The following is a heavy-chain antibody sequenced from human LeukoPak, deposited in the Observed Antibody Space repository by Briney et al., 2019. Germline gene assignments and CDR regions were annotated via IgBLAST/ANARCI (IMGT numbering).Heavy chain of an antibody. J-gene: IGHJ4*02. CDR2: ISYDGSNK. CDR1: GFTFSSYA. V-gene: IGHV3-30-3*01. CDR3: GRRLVY. Sequence: PGGSLRLSCAASGFTFSSYAMHWVRQAPGKGLEWVAVISYDGSNKYYADSVMGRFTISRDNSKNTLYLQMNSLRAEDTAVYYCGRRLVYWGQGTLVTVSS. D-gene: IGHD6-6*01.